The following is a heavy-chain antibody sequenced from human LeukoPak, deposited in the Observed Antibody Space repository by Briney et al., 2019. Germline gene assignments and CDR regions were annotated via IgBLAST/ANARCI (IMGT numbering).Heavy chain of an antibody. J-gene: IGHJ4*02. D-gene: IGHD2-15*01. CDR3: ARDDCSGGSCYHFDY. CDR2: ISSSSSYR. V-gene: IGHV3-21*01. Sequence: GRSLRLSCAASGFTFSSYSIIWVRQAPGKGLEWVSSISSSSSYRYYADSVKGRFTISRDNAKNSLYLQMNSLRAEDTAVYYCARDDCSGGSCYHFDYWGQGTLVTVSS. CDR1: GFTFSSYS.